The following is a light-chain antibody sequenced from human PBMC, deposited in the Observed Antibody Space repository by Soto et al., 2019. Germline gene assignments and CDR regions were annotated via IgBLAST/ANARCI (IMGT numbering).Light chain of an antibody. CDR3: SSYAGSNNRYV. CDR1: SSDIGGYNF. Sequence: QSALTQPPSASGSPGQSVAISCTGSSSDIGGYNFGSWYQQHPGKAPKLMIYEVTKRRSGVPDRFSGSKSGNTASLTVSGLQAEDEADYYCSSYAGSNNRYVFGTGTQLTV. V-gene: IGLV2-8*01. J-gene: IGLJ1*01. CDR2: EVT.